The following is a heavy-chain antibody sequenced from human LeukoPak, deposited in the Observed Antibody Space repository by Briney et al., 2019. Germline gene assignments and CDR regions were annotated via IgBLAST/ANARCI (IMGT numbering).Heavy chain of an antibody. CDR3: ARIGNYVWGSYLDY. CDR1: GGSFSGYY. Sequence: SETLSLTCAVYGGSFSGYYWSWIRQPPGKGLEWIGEINHSGSTNYNPSLKSRVTISVDTSKNQFSLKLRSVTAADTAVYYCARIGNYVWGSYLDYWGQGTLVTVSS. CDR2: INHSGST. V-gene: IGHV4-34*01. D-gene: IGHD3-16*01. J-gene: IGHJ4*02.